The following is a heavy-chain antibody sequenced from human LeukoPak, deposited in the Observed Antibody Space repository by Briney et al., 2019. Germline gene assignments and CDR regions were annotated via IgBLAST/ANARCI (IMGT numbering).Heavy chain of an antibody. CDR3: ARDPNTVAFFDY. Sequence: ASVKVSCKASGYTFTGYYMHWVRQAPGQGLEWMGWINPNSGGTNYAQKFQGRVTMTRDTSISTAYMELSRLRSDDTAVYYWARDPNTVAFFDYWGQGTLVTVSS. D-gene: IGHD4-23*01. J-gene: IGHJ4*02. V-gene: IGHV1-2*02. CDR1: GYTFTGYY. CDR2: INPNSGGT.